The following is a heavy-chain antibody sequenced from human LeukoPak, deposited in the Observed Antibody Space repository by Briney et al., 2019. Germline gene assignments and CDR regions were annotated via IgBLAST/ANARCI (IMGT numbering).Heavy chain of an antibody. CDR2: ISSSGTTI. CDR1: GFTFSSLE. J-gene: IGHJ4*02. Sequence: PGGSLTLSYAASGFTFSSLEMPWVRQAPGKGLEWVSYISSSGTTIYYSVSVKGRFTISRDNAKISLYLQMNSLTAEDTAVYYCARGRFMIPFGGQGTLVTVSS. CDR3: ARGRFMIPF. V-gene: IGHV3-48*03. D-gene: IGHD3-16*01.